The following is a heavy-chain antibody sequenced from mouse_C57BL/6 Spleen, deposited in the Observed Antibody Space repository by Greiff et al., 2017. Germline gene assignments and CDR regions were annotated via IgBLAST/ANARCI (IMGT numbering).Heavy chain of an antibody. D-gene: IGHD2-3*01. CDR1: GFSLTSYG. CDR2: IWRGGST. V-gene: IGHV2-5*01. CDR3: AKENGYYPTWFAY. Sequence: VQRVESGPGLVQPSQSLSITCTVSGFSLTSYGVHWVRQSPGKGLELLGVIWRGGSTDYNAACMSSLNITKDNSKSQVFFKMNRLQADDTAIYYCAKENGYYPTWFAYWGQGTLVTVSA. J-gene: IGHJ3*01.